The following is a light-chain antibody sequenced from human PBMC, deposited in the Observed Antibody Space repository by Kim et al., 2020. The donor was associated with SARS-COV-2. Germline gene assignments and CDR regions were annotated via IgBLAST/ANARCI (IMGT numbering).Light chain of an antibody. J-gene: IGLJ2*01. CDR1: SLRSYY. Sequence: VALGQTVRITCQGDSLRSYYATWYQQKPGQAPIVVIYGKNNRPSGIPDRFSGSSSGDTDSLTITGTQAGDEADYYCNSRGSNDNVLFGGGTQLTVL. CDR2: GKN. V-gene: IGLV3-19*01. CDR3: NSRGSNDNVL.